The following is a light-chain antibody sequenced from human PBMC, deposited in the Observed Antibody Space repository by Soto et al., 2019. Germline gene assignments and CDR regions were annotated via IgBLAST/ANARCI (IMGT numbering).Light chain of an antibody. J-gene: IGKJ3*01. CDR2: TTS. V-gene: IGKV3-20*01. Sequence: EIVVTQSPGTLSLSPGERATLTCTASQSVTSSCLAWYQRKPGQAPRLLIHTTSIRATDIPDRFSGSGSGTDFTLTISRLEPEDFAVYYCQQCGGSPLFSFGPGTRVDI. CDR1: QSVTSSC. CDR3: QQCGGSPLFS.